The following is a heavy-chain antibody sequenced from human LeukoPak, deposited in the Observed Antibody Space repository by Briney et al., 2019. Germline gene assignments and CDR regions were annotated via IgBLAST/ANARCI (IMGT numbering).Heavy chain of an antibody. V-gene: IGHV3-23*01. CDR3: ARDPVGAIGYGMDV. CDR2: ISGSGGST. D-gene: IGHD1-26*01. Sequence: GGSLRLSCAASGFTFSSYAMSWVRQAPGKGLEWVSAISGSGGSTYYADSVKGRFTISRDNSKNTLYLQMNSLRAEDTAAYYCARDPVGAIGYGMDVWGQGTTVTVSS. J-gene: IGHJ6*02. CDR1: GFTFSSYA.